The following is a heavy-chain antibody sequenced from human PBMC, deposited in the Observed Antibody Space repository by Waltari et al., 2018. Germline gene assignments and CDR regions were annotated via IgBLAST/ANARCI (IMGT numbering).Heavy chain of an antibody. J-gene: IGHJ4*01. CDR1: GGSISSYY. D-gene: IGHD3-22*01. V-gene: IGHV4-59*01. CDR3: ARETYSYDSSGYSL. Sequence: QVQLQESGPGLVKPSETLSLTCTVSGGSISSYYWSWIRQPPGKGLEWIGYIYYSGSTNYNPSLKSRVTISVDTSKNQFSLKLSSVTAADTAVYYCARETYSYDSSGYSLWGQEPWSPSPQ. CDR2: IYYSGST.